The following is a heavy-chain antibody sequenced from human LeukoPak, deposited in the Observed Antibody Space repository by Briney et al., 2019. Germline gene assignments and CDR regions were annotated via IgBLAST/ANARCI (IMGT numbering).Heavy chain of an antibody. Sequence: NPGGSLRLSCAASGFTFSSYSMNWVRQAPGKGLEWVSSISSSSSYIYYADSVKGRFTISRDNAKNSLYLQMNSLRAEDTAVYYCARAARGYSYDYAGYWGQGTLVTVSS. CDR2: ISSSSSYI. J-gene: IGHJ4*02. V-gene: IGHV3-21*01. CDR3: ARAARGYSYDYAGY. CDR1: GFTFSSYS. D-gene: IGHD5-18*01.